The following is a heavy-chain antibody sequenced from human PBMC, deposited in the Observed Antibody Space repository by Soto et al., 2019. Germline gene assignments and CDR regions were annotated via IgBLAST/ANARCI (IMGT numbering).Heavy chain of an antibody. V-gene: IGHV4-30-2*05. Sequence: SETLSLTCAVSGGSISSGGYSWRWIRQPPGKGLELIGYIYHSGSTYYNPSLESRVNISLDTSKNHFSLKLSSVTAADTAVYYCARSYGSGNYYGVPSNWFDPWGQGTLVTVSS. CDR1: GGSISSGGYS. CDR3: ARSYGSGNYYGVPSNWFDP. J-gene: IGHJ5*02. D-gene: IGHD3-10*01. CDR2: IYHSGST.